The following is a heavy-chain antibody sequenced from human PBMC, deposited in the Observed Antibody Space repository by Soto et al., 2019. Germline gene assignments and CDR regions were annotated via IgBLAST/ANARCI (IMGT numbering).Heavy chain of an antibody. V-gene: IGHV4-4*02. D-gene: IGHD6-19*01. J-gene: IGHJ4*02. CDR1: GGSISSSNW. Sequence: SETLSLTCAVSGGSISSSNWWSWVRQPPGKGLEWIGEIYHSGSTNYNPSLKSRVTISVDKSKNQFSLKLSSVTAADTAVYYCARDKRVVSSGWHYFDYWGQGTLVTVS. CDR3: ARDKRVVSSGWHYFDY. CDR2: IYHSGST.